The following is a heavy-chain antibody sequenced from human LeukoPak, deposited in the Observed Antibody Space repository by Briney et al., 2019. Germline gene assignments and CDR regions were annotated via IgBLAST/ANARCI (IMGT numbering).Heavy chain of an antibody. D-gene: IGHD1-26*01. CDR3: ARGKWELPVPRAFDI. V-gene: IGHV1-8*01. Sequence: AASVKVSCKASGHTFTSYDINWVRQATGQGLEWMGWMNPNSGNTGYAQKFQGRVTMTRNASISTAYMELSSLRSEDTAVYYCARGKWELPVPRAFDIWGQGTMVTVSS. J-gene: IGHJ3*02. CDR1: GHTFTSYD. CDR2: MNPNSGNT.